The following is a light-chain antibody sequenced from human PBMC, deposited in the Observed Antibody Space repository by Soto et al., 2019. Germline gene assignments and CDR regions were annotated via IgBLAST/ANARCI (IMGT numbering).Light chain of an antibody. CDR2: AAS. V-gene: IGKV1-39*01. Sequence: DVQLTQSPSPLSASVGDRVSISCRASRAITNHLNWYQQKPGKAPILLVYAASTLETGVPSRFSGSGSGTNFTLTISSLQPEDFATYYCQQSYKTPHTFGQGTKLETK. CDR1: RAITNH. CDR3: QQSYKTPHT. J-gene: IGKJ2*01.